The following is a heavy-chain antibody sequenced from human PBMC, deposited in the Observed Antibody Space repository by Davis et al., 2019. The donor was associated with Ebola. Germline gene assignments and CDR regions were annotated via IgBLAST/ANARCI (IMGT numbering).Heavy chain of an antibody. J-gene: IGHJ4*02. CDR3: ANGLEVVSDY. V-gene: IGHV3-23*01. CDR1: GFTFSSYA. D-gene: IGHD3-22*01. Sequence: GESLKIPCAAPGFTFSSYAMSWVRQAPGKGLEWVSAISGSGGSTYYADSVKGRFTISRDNSKNTLYLQMNSLRAEDTAVYYCANGLEVVSDYWGQGTLVTVSS. CDR2: ISGSGGST.